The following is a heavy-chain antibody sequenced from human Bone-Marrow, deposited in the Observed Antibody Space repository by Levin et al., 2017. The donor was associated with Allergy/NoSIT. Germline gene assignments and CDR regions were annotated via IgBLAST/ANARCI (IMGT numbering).Heavy chain of an antibody. J-gene: IGHJ4*02. D-gene: IGHD5-12*01. CDR2: LYWDDDD. V-gene: IGHV2-5*02. CDR3: AHSGGYTGYNDFTALHY. CDR1: GFTLSTSGVA. Sequence: QTLSLTCTFSGFTLSTSGVAVGWLRQPPGKALEWLALLYWDDDDRYNPSLKNRLTITKGTSKNQVVLTLANVGPVDTGTYYCAHSGGYTGYNDFTALHYWGPGTLVTVSS.